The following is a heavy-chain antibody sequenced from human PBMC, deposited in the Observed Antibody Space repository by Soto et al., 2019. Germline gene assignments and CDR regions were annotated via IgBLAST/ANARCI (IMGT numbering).Heavy chain of an antibody. CDR3: ARGRGGTYDAFDI. J-gene: IGHJ3*02. CDR2: VFYSGTT. D-gene: IGHD1-26*01. Sequence: PSETLSLTCGVSGGSPSSYFWSWIRQSPGKGLEWIGYVFYSGTTNYNPSLKGRVTMSVDTSNNRFSLKLTSVTAADTAVYFCARGRGGTYDAFDIWGQGTMVTVPS. CDR1: GGSPSSYF. V-gene: IGHV4-59*01.